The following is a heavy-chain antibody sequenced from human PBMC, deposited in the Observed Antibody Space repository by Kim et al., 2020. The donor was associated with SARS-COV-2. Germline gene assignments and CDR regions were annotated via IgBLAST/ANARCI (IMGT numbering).Heavy chain of an antibody. CDR3: ARIGLQLANWYFDL. J-gene: IGHJ2*01. D-gene: IGHD5-18*01. CDR2: IYYSGSP. Sequence: SETLSLTCTVSGDSISTYYWSWIRQPPGKGLEWIGYIYYSGSPNYNPSLKSRVAMSVDTSKNQFSLKLSSVTAADTAVYYCARIGLQLANWYFDLWGRGT. V-gene: IGHV4-59*01. CDR1: GDSISTYY.